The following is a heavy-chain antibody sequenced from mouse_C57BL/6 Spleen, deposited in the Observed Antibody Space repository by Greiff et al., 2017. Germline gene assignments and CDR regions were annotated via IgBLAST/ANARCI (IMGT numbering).Heavy chain of an antibody. CDR2: INPNNGGT. V-gene: IGHV1-26*01. CDR3: AISRHY. J-gene: IGHJ2*01. CDR1: GYTFTDYY. Sequence: VQLQQSGPELVKPGASVKISCKASGYTFTDYYMNWVKQSHGKSLEWIGDINPNNGGTSYNQKFKGKATLTADKSSSTAYMELRSLTSEDSAVYYCAISRHYWGKGTTLTVSS.